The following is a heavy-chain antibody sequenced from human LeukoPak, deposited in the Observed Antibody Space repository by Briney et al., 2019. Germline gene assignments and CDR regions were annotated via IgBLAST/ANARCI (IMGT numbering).Heavy chain of an antibody. CDR1: GGSISSYY. D-gene: IGHD3-10*01. CDR3: ARRRITMVRGVISYAFDI. Sequence: KPSETLSLTCTVSGGSISSYYWSWIRQPPGKGLGWVGYIYYSGSTNYNPSLKSRVTISVDVSKNQFSLKLSSVTAADTAVYYCARRRITMVRGVISYAFDIWGQGTMVTVSS. V-gene: IGHV4-59*01. CDR2: IYYSGST. J-gene: IGHJ3*02.